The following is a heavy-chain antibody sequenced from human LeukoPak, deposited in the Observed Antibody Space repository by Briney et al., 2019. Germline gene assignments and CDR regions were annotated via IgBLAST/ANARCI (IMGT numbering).Heavy chain of an antibody. J-gene: IGHJ3*02. CDR1: GFIFSNYW. Sequence: PGGSLRLSCAASGFIFSNYWMHWVRQAPGKGLVWVSRINSDGGSTIYADSVKGRFTISRDNAKNTLYLQMSSLRAEDTAVYYCAREAGGFDIWGQGTMVTVSS. D-gene: IGHD4-23*01. V-gene: IGHV3-74*01. CDR3: AREAGGFDI. CDR2: INSDGGST.